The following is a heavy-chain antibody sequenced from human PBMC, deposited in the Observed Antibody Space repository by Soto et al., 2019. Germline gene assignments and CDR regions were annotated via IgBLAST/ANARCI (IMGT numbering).Heavy chain of an antibody. CDR3: VRDVERSEFCL. D-gene: IGHD3-3*01. CDR1: GFTFSSYS. V-gene: IGHV3-48*01. J-gene: IGHJ4*02. Sequence: EVQLVASGGGLVQTGGSLSLSCAASGFTFSSYSMNLVRHAPGKGLEWVSYSRSSSSTKYYADSVKGRFTISRDNAKNSRYLQMHSLRAEDSAVYYCVRDVERSEFCLWGPGNL. CDR2: SRSSSSTK.